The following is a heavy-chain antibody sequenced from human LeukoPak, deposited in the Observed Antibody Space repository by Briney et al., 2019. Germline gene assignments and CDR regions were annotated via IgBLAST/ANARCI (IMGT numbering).Heavy chain of an antibody. CDR1: GFTFSGYG. D-gene: IGHD5-24*01. J-gene: IGHJ4*01. V-gene: IGHV3-7*01. CDR2: INQDESAK. Sequence: GGSLRLSCAASGFTFSGYGMHWVRQAPGKGLEWVASINQDESAKRYVDSVKGRFTISRDNTKNSLFLQMNSLRAEDAAFYYCAKLLRDVTIYDFWGHGTLVTVSS. CDR3: AKLLRDVTIYDF.